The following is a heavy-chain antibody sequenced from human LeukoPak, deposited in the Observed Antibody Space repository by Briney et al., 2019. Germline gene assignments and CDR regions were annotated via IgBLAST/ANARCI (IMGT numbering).Heavy chain of an antibody. V-gene: IGHV1-18*04. CDR3: AREGSAITMVRGVTPYYYYGMDV. CDR1: GYAFDSNG. CDR2: ISTYNGNT. Sequence: GASVKVSCKASGYAFDSNGLTWVRQAPGQGPEWMGWISTYNGNTIYAQKFQGRVSMTTDTSTKTAYMEVRSLRSDDTAVYYCAREGSAITMVRGVTPYYYYGMDVWGQGTTVTVSS. J-gene: IGHJ6*02. D-gene: IGHD3-10*01.